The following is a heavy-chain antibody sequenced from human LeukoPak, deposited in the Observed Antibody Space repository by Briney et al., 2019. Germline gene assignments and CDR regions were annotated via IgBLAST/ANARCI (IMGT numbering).Heavy chain of an antibody. CDR2: ISDSGSST. Sequence: PGGSLRVSCADSGFTFSSYAMIWVRQAPGKGLEWVSLISDSGSSTYYADSVKGRFTISRDNSKNTVYLQMNSLRAEDTAVYYCAKGVSGYGSGRPFDYWGQGTLVTVSS. CDR1: GFTFSSYA. CDR3: AKGVSGYGSGRPFDY. J-gene: IGHJ4*02. V-gene: IGHV3-23*01. D-gene: IGHD3-10*01.